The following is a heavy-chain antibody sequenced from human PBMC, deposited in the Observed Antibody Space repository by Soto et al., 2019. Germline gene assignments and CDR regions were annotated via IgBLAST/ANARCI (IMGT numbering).Heavy chain of an antibody. CDR1: GYTFTSYG. D-gene: IGHD3-3*01. CDR3: ARDKGEYYDFWSGYLAYYYYYGMDV. V-gene: IGHV1-18*01. J-gene: IGHJ6*02. Sequence: GASVKVSCKASGYTFTSYGISWVRQAPGQGLEWMGWISAYNGNTNYAQKLQGRVTMTTDTSTSTAYMELRSLRSDDTAVYYCARDKGEYYDFWSGYLAYYYYYGMDVWGQGTTVTLSS. CDR2: ISAYNGNT.